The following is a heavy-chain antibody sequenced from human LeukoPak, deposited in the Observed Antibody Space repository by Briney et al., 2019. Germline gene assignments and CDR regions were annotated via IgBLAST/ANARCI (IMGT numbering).Heavy chain of an antibody. CDR1: GGSISGYY. CDR3: ARDLYYYDSSGYRLDY. J-gene: IGHJ4*02. Sequence: PSETLSLTCTVSGGSISGYYWSWIRQPAGKGLEWIGRTYTSGSTNYNPSLKSRVTMSVDTSKNQFSLKLSSVTAADTAVYYCARDLYYYDSSGYRLDYWGQGTLVTVSS. V-gene: IGHV4-4*07. D-gene: IGHD3-22*01. CDR2: TYTSGST.